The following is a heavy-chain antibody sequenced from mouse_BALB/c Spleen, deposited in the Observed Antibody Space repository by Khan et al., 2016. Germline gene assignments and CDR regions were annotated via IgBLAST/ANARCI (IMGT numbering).Heavy chain of an antibody. CDR2: ITYSGST. Sequence: EVQLKQSGPGLVKPSQSLSLTCTVTGYSIISDYAWNWIRQFPGDKLEWMGYITYSGSTTSNPSLKSRISITRDTSKNQFFLQLSSVTPADTATFYCARSGFNYASVSYWGQGTLVTVSA. V-gene: IGHV3-2*02. J-gene: IGHJ3*01. CDR1: GYSIISDYA. CDR3: ARSGFNYASVSY. D-gene: IGHD2-1*01.